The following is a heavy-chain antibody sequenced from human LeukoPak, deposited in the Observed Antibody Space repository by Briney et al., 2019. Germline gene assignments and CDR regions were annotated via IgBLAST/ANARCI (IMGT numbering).Heavy chain of an antibody. J-gene: IGHJ4*02. CDR1: GASISGYF. D-gene: IGHD6-19*01. CDR2: IFYSGSA. CDR3: VVSASGVNFDF. V-gene: IGHV4-59*01. Sequence: PSETLSLTCTVSGASISGYFCNWIRQPPGKGLEWIGYIFYSGSANYNPNYNPSLKSRVTMSRGTSKNQFSLTLSSVTAADTAVYYCVVSASGVNFDFWGQGTLVTVSS.